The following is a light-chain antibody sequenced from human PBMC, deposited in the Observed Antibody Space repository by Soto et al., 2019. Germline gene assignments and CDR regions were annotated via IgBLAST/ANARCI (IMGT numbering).Light chain of an antibody. J-gene: IGLJ1*01. CDR2: EVS. Sequence: SVLTQPASVSGSPGQSITISCTGTSSDVGGYNYVSWYQQHPGKAPKLMIYEVSNRPSGVSNRFSGSKSGNTASLTISGLQAEDEADYYCSSYTSSSTLVFGTGNKVTVL. CDR1: SSDVGGYNY. CDR3: SSYTSSSTLV. V-gene: IGLV2-14*01.